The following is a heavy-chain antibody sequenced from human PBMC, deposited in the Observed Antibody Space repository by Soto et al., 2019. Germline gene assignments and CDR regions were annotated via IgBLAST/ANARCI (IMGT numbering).Heavy chain of an antibody. J-gene: IGHJ6*02. CDR1: GFTFSSYA. Sequence: QPGGSLRLSCAASGFTFSSYAMSWVRQAPGKGLEWVSAISGSGGSTYYADSVKGRFTISRDNSKNTLYLQMNSLRAEDTAVYYCAKGGKFFGVVYQLYYYGMDVWGQGTTVTVSS. V-gene: IGHV3-23*01. D-gene: IGHD3-3*01. CDR2: ISGSGGST. CDR3: AKGGKFFGVVYQLYYYGMDV.